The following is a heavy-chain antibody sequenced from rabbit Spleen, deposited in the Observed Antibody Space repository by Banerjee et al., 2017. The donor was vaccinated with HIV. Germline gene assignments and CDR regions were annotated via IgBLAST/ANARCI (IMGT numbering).Heavy chain of an antibody. J-gene: IGHJ6*01. CDR1: GFSFSSAYW. Sequence: QSLEESGGDLVKPEGSLTLTCTASGFSFSSAYWMSWVRQAPGKGLEWIGCIATDSGNTWYASWVTGRFTISKTSSTTVTLQMTSLTVADTATYFCARDTGSSFSSYGMDLWGPGTLVTVS. CDR2: IATDSGNT. V-gene: IGHV1S40*01. CDR3: ARDTGSSFSSYGMDL. D-gene: IGHD8-1*01.